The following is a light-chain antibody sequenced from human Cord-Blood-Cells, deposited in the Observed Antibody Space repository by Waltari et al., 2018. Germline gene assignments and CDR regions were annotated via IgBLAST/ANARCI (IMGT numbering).Light chain of an antibody. J-gene: IGKJ1*01. CDR3: QQYNSYPWT. CDR1: QSISSW. V-gene: IGKV1-5*01. Sequence: DIQMTQSPSTLSASVGDRVTITCRASQSISSWLAWYQQKPGKAPKIRIYGASSLESGVPSRFSGIGSGTEFTLTISSLQPDDFATYYGQQYNSYPWTFGQGTKVEIK. CDR2: GAS.